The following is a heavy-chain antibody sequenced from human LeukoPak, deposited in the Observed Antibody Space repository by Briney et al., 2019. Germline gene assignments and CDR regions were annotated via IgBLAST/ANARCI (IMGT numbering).Heavy chain of an antibody. CDR1: GDSISSYY. CDR2: IYNNEDI. J-gene: IGHJ4*02. D-gene: IGHD7-27*01. CDR3: ASSMYMGNFDY. Sequence: PSETLSLTCTVSGDSISSYYWSWIRQPPGKGLEWLGCIYNNEDISYNPSLKSRVTISLDTSMNQFSLKLRSVTAADTAVYYCASSMYMGNFDYWGQGTLVTVSS. V-gene: IGHV4-59*01.